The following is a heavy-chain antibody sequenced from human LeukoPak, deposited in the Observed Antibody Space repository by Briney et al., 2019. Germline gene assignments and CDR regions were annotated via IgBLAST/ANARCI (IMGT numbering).Heavy chain of an antibody. Sequence: GGSLRLSCAASGFTFSSYGMHWVRQAPGKGLEWVAVIWYDGSNKYYADSVKGRFTISRDNAKNLLYLQMNSLRAEDTAVYYCAPGIAAHWGQGTLVTVSS. D-gene: IGHD6-25*01. CDR1: GFTFSSYG. CDR3: APGIAAH. CDR2: IWYDGSNK. J-gene: IGHJ4*02. V-gene: IGHV3-33*03.